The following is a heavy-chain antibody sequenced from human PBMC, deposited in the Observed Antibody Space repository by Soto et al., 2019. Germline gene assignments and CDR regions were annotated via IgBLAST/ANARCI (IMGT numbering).Heavy chain of an antibody. Sequence: GGSLRLSCAASGFTFSSYAMSWVRQAPGKGLEWVSAISGSGGSTYYADSVKGRFTISRDNSKNTLYLQMNSLRAEDTAVYYCARDNRDILTGYYLRGGLDYWGQGTLVTVSS. V-gene: IGHV3-23*01. CDR2: ISGSGGST. D-gene: IGHD3-9*01. CDR3: ARDNRDILTGYYLRGGLDY. CDR1: GFTFSSYA. J-gene: IGHJ4*02.